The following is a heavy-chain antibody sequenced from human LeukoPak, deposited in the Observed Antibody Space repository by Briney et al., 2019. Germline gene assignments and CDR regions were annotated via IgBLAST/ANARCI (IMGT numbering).Heavy chain of an antibody. Sequence: ASVTVSCKATGYTFTSYGISWVGQAPGQGREWMGWISSNSDNTNYAQTLHGRVTMTTDTSTSTAYMELRSLRSDHTALYFCARDWGSIKVIADYWGQGTLVTVSS. CDR3: ARDWGSIKVIADY. V-gene: IGHV1-18*01. D-gene: IGHD7-27*01. CDR1: GYTFTSYG. CDR2: ISSNSDNT. J-gene: IGHJ4*02.